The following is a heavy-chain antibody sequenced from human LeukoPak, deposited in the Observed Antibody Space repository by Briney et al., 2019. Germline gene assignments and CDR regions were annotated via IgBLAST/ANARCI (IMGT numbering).Heavy chain of an antibody. CDR3: ARGGGLLSY. V-gene: IGHV3-7*01. D-gene: IGHD2-15*01. J-gene: IGHJ4*02. Sequence: PGGSLRLSCPTSGFTFSNYWMGWVRQAPGKGLEWVANIQEKGGDKYLADSVKGRFTISRDNAKNSLYLQMNSLRAEDTAVYYCARGGGLLSYWGQGTLVTVSS. CDR1: GFTFSNYW. CDR2: IQEKGGDK.